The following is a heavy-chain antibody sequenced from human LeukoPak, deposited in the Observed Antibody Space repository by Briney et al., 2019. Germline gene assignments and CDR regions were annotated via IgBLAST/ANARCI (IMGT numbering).Heavy chain of an antibody. V-gene: IGHV3-7*01. Sequence: QSGGSLRLSCAASGFTFSSYWMSWVRQAPGKGLEWVANIKQDGSEKYYVDSVKGRFTISRDNAKNSLYLQMNSPRAEDTAVYYCARGDGDYDWYFDLWGRGTLVTVSS. CDR2: IKQDGSEK. CDR3: ARGDGDYDWYFDL. D-gene: IGHD4-17*01. CDR1: GFTFSSYW. J-gene: IGHJ2*01.